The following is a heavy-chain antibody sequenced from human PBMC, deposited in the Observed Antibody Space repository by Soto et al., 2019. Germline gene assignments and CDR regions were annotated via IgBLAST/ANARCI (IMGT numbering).Heavy chain of an antibody. J-gene: IGHJ6*02. V-gene: IGHV4-31*03. Sequence: SETLSLTCTVSGGSISSGGYYWSWIRQHPGKGLEWIGYIYYSGSTYHTPSLKSRVTISVDTSKNKFSLKLSSVTAADTAVYYCARDPYYDFWSGYPGGMDVWDQGTTVTVS. CDR1: GGSISSGGYY. CDR2: IYYSGST. D-gene: IGHD3-3*01. CDR3: ARDPYYDFWSGYPGGMDV.